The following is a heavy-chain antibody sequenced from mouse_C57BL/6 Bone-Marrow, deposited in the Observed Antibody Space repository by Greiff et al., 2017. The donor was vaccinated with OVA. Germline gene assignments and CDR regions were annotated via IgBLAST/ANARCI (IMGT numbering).Heavy chain of an antibody. Sequence: EVMLVESGGGLVQSGRSLRLSCATSGFTFSDFYMEWVRQAPGKGLEWIAASRNKANDYTTEYSASVKGRFIVSRDTSQSILYLQMNALRAEDTAIYYCARAPIDYAMDYWGQGTSVTVSS. CDR1: GFTFSDFY. J-gene: IGHJ4*01. CDR3: ARAPIDYAMDY. CDR2: SRNKANDYTT. V-gene: IGHV7-1*01.